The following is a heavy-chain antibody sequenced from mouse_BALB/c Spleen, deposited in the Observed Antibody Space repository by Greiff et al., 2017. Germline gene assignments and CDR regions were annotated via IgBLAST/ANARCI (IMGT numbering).Heavy chain of an antibody. CDR1: GFTFNTYA. Sequence: EVKLMESGGGLVQPKGSLKLSCAASGFTFNTYAMHWVCQAPGKGLEWVARIRSKSNNYATYYADSVKDRFTISRDDSQSMLYLQMNNLKTEDTAMYYCVREGYYGYHYAMDYWGQGTSVTVSS. CDR2: IRSKSNNYAT. V-gene: IGHV10-3*03. D-gene: IGHD1-2*01. CDR3: VREGYYGYHYAMDY. J-gene: IGHJ4*01.